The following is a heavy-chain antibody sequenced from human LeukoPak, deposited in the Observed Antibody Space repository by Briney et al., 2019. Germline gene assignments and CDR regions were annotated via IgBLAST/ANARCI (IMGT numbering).Heavy chain of an antibody. Sequence: SGPTLVKPRQTLTLACSFSGFSLTTSGVGVGWIRQPPGKALEWLALIYWDDEERYSPSLKSRLTITKDTSKNQVVLTMTNMDPVDTGTYYCAHREVKLDYFDYWGQGILVTVSS. V-gene: IGHV2-5*02. CDR2: IYWDDEE. CDR3: AHREVKLDYFDY. J-gene: IGHJ4*02. D-gene: IGHD1-1*01. CDR1: GFSLTTSGVG.